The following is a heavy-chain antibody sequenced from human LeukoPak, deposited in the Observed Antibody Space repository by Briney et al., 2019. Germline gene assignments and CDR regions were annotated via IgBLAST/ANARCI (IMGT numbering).Heavy chain of an antibody. D-gene: IGHD3-3*01. CDR2: VKSDGITT. CDR1: GSTFSRYW. Sequence: GGSLRLSCAASGSTFSRYWMHWVRQAPGKGLVWAPLVKSDGITTIYADSVKGRFTISRDNAKNTLYLQMNSLRAEDTAVYYCARDLEYFDYWGQGTLVTVSS. J-gene: IGHJ4*02. V-gene: IGHV3-74*01. CDR3: ARDLEYFDY.